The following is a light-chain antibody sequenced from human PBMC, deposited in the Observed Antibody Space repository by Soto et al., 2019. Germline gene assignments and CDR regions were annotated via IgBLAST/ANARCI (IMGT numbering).Light chain of an antibody. J-gene: IGKJ2*01. V-gene: IGKV4-1*01. CDR1: QSVLSSSNNKNY. CDR2: WAS. CDR3: QQYESTPPT. Sequence: DIVMTQSPASLAVSLGERATINCKSSQSVLSSSNNKNYLAWYQQRPGQPPKLLIYWASTRESGVPDRFSGSGSGTDFTLTITSLQAEDVAVYYCQQYESTPPTFGQGTKLEIK.